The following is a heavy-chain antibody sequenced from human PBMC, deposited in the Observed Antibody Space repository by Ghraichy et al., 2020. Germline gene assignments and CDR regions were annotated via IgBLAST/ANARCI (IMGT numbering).Heavy chain of an antibody. V-gene: IGHV3-30*04. J-gene: IGHJ3*02. CDR2: ISYDGSNK. D-gene: IGHD3-9*01. CDR1: GFTFSSYA. CDR3: ARDGYDIFGAFDI. Sequence: AGSLRLSCAASGFTFSSYAMHWVRQAPGKGLEWVAVISYDGSNKYYADSVKGRFTISRDNSKNTLYLQMNSLRAEDTAVYYCARDGYDIFGAFDIWGQGTMVTVSS.